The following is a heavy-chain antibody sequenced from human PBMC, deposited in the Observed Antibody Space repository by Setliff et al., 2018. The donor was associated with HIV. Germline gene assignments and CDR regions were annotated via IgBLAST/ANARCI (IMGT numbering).Heavy chain of an antibody. CDR1: GGTFSSYG. J-gene: IGHJ4*02. V-gene: IGHV1-69*05. Sequence: GASVKVSCKASGGTFSSYGISWVRQAPGQGLEWMGAIIPMFGTGFYAQKFQGRFTISRDDSKNTLFLQMNNMETEDTALYYCNAWTVVGKSWIHYWGQGTLVTVSS. CDR2: IIPMFGTG. CDR3: NAWTVVGKSWIHY. D-gene: IGHD2-15*01.